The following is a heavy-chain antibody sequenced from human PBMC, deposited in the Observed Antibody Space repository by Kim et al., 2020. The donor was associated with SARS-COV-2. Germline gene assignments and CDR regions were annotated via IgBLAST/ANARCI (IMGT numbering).Heavy chain of an antibody. CDR2: IYYSGST. J-gene: IGHJ4*02. CDR1: GGSISSSSYY. Sequence: SETLSLTCTVSGGSISSSSYYWGWIRQPPGKGLEWIGSIYYSGSTYYNPSLKSRVTISVDTSKNQFSLKLSSVTAADTAVYYCASRGSDYYGSGSYFAETYDYWGQGTLVTVSS. V-gene: IGHV4-39*01. CDR3: ASRGSDYYGSGSYFAETYDY. D-gene: IGHD3-10*01.